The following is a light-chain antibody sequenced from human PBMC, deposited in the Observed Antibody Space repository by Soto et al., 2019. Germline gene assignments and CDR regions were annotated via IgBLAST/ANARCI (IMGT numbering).Light chain of an antibody. V-gene: IGKV3D-15*01. CDR1: QSVSDN. Sequence: EKVMTQSPATLSVSPGERATLSCRASQSVSDNLTWYQQKPGQAPRLLMYGASIRATGTPARFSDSGSGTDFTLTISSLQSEDFAVYYCQQYNNWPITFSGGTKVENK. CDR3: QQYNNWPIT. J-gene: IGKJ4*01. CDR2: GAS.